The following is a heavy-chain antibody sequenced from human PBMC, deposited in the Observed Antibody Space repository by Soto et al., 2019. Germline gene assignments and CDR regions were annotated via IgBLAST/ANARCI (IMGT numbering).Heavy chain of an antibody. D-gene: IGHD6-25*01. CDR3: ARGPPGGHWFAP. CDR1: GGSFSGYY. V-gene: IGHV4-34*01. Sequence: SETLSLTCAVYGGSFSGYYWSWIRQPPGKGLEWIGEINHSGSTNYNPSLKSRVTISVDTSKNQFSLKLSSVTAADTAVYYCARGPPGGHWFAPWGQGTLVTVSS. J-gene: IGHJ5*02. CDR2: INHSGST.